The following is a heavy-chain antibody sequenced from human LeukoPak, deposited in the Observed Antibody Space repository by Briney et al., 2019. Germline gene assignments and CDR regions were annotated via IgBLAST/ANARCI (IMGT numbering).Heavy chain of an antibody. CDR2: IYYSGST. D-gene: IGHD3-3*01. Sequence: PSETLSLTCIVSGGSINSYYWSWIRQPPGKGLEWIGYIYYSGSTNYNPSLKSRVTISADTSKNQFSLKLSSVTAADTAAYYCARGVRFFHYGMDVWGTGTTVTVSS. J-gene: IGHJ6*04. CDR3: ARGVRFFHYGMDV. CDR1: GGSINSYY. V-gene: IGHV4-59*01.